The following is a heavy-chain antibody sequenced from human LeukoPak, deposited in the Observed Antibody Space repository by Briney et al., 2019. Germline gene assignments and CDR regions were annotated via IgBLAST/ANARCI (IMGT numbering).Heavy chain of an antibody. J-gene: IGHJ4*02. CDR3: AKTERDIVVVPDAIFDY. Sequence: GGSLRLSCAASGFTFSDYSMTWIRQAPGKGLEWISYISSRGTTIYYADSVKGRFTISRDNAKTSLFLQIHSLRAEDTAVYYCAKTERDIVVVPDAIFDYWGQGTLVTVSS. D-gene: IGHD2-2*01. V-gene: IGHV3-11*04. CDR2: ISSRGTTI. CDR1: GFTFSDYS.